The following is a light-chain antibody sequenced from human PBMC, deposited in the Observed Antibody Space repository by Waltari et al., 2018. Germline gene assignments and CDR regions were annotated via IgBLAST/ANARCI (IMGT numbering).Light chain of an antibody. CDR1: QGISSS. Sequence: DIQLTQSPSFLSASVGDRVPITCRASQGISSSLAWYHQKPGKAPKLLIYAASTLQSGVPSRFSGSGSGTEFTLTISSLQPEDFATYYCQQFNSYPITFGQGTRLEIK. CDR3: QQFNSYPIT. V-gene: IGKV1-9*01. J-gene: IGKJ5*01. CDR2: AAS.